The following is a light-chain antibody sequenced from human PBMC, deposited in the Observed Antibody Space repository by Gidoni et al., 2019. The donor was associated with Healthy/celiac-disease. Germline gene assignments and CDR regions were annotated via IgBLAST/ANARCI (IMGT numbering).Light chain of an antibody. CDR2: AAS. J-gene: IGKJ3*01. Sequence: DIQMTQSPSSLSASVGDRVTITCRASQSISSYLNWYQQKPGKAPKLLICAASSLKSGVPSRFSGSGSGTDFTLTISSLQPEDFATYYCQQSYSTPRFTFGPGTKVEIK. V-gene: IGKV1-39*01. CDR3: QQSYSTPRFT. CDR1: QSISSY.